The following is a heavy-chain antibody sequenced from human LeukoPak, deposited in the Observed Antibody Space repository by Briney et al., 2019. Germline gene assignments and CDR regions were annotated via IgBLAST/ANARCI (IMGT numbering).Heavy chain of an antibody. D-gene: IGHD5-18*01. Sequence: WASVKVSCKASGYTFTGYYMHWVRQAPGQGLEWMGWINPNSGGTNYAQKFQGRVTMTRDTSISTAYMELSRLRSDDTAVYYCARSRYSYGPAIGYWGQGTLVNVSS. CDR3: ARSRYSYGPAIGY. CDR1: GYTFTGYY. V-gene: IGHV1-2*02. CDR2: INPNSGGT. J-gene: IGHJ4*02.